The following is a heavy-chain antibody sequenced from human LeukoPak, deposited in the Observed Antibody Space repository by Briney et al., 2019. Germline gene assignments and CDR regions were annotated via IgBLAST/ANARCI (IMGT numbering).Heavy chain of an antibody. CDR1: GFTFSSYS. D-gene: IGHD1-1*01. CDR2: IKQDGSEK. Sequence: GGSLRLSCAASGFTFSSYSMNWVRQAPGEGLEWVANIKQDGSEKYYVDSVKGRFTISRDNAKNSLYLQMNSLRAEDTAVYYCARDRGTNGDYQRGYFDYWGQGSLVTVSS. J-gene: IGHJ4*02. V-gene: IGHV3-7*01. CDR3: ARDRGTNGDYQRGYFDY.